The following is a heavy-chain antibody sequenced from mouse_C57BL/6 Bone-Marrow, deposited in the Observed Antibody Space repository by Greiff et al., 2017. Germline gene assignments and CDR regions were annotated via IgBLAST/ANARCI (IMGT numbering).Heavy chain of an antibody. CDR3: TMNAMDY. V-gene: IGHV14-4*01. CDR1: GFNIKDDY. Sequence: VQLQQSGAELVRPGASVKLSCTASGFNIKDDYMHWVKQRPEQGLEWIGWIDPENGDTEYASKFQGKATITADTSSNTAYLQLSSLTSEDTTVYYGTMNAMDYWGQGTSVTVSS. J-gene: IGHJ4*01. CDR2: IDPENGDT.